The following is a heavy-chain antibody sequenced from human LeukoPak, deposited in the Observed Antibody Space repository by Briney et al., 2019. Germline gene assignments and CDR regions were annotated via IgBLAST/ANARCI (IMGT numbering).Heavy chain of an antibody. J-gene: IGHJ5*02. Sequence: GGSLRLSCVASGFTFSSYSMNWVRQAPGKGLEWVSYISSSSSTIYYADSVKGRFTISRDNAKNSLYLQMNSLRAEDTAVYYCARARRDPNRRGPWGQGTLVTVSS. D-gene: IGHD5-24*01. CDR1: GFTFSSYS. CDR2: ISSSSSTI. CDR3: ARARRDPNRRGP. V-gene: IGHV3-48*04.